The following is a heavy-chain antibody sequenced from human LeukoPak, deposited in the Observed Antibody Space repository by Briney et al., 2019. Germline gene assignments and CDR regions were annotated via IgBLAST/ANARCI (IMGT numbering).Heavy chain of an antibody. V-gene: IGHV3-7*01. CDR3: ARIGYSSSSFDY. CDR2: IKQDGSDK. Sequence: GGSLRLSCAASGFTFSSYAMSWVRQAPGKGLEWVANIKQDGSDKDYVDSMKGRFTISRDNTKNSVYLQVNSMRAQDTGVYYCARIGYSSSSFDYWGQGTLVTVSS. J-gene: IGHJ4*02. CDR1: GFTFSSYA. D-gene: IGHD6-13*01.